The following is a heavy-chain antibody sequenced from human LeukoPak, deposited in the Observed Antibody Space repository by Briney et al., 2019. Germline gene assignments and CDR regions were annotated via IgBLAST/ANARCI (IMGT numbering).Heavy chain of an antibody. V-gene: IGHV1-8*01. CDR3: ARGWDPDSSGYYTWFDP. D-gene: IGHD3-22*01. Sequence: ASVKVSCKASGYTFTSYDINWVRQATGQGLEWMGWMNPNSGNTGYAQKFQGRVTMTRNTSISTAYMELSSLRSEDTAVYYCARGWDPDSSGYYTWFDPWGQGTLVTVSS. J-gene: IGHJ5*02. CDR1: GYTFTSYD. CDR2: MNPNSGNT.